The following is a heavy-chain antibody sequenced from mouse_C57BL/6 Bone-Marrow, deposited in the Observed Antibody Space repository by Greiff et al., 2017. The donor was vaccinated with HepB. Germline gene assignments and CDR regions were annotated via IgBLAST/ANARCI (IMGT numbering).Heavy chain of an antibody. Sequence: EVKLVESVAELVRPGASVKLSCTASGFNIKNTYMHWVKQRPEQGLEWIGRIDPANGNTKYAPKFQGKATITADTSSNTAYLQLSSLTSEDTAIYYCARPSYGSSPLYAMDYWGQGTSVTVSS. V-gene: IGHV14-3*01. CDR1: GFNIKNTY. J-gene: IGHJ4*01. CDR3: ARPSYGSSPLYAMDY. CDR2: IDPANGNT. D-gene: IGHD1-1*01.